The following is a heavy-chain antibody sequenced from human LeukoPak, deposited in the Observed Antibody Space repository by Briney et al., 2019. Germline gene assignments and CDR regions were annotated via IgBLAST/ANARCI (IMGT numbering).Heavy chain of an antibody. J-gene: IGHJ4*02. CDR1: GFTFSSYS. Sequence: GGSLRLSCAASGFTFSSYSMNWVRQAPGKGLEWVSYISSSSSYIYYADSVKGRFTISRDNAKNSLYLQMNSLRAEDTAVYYCARDVAAAGDYWGQGTLVTVSS. V-gene: IGHV3-21*01. CDR2: ISSSSSYI. D-gene: IGHD6-13*01. CDR3: ARDVAAAGDY.